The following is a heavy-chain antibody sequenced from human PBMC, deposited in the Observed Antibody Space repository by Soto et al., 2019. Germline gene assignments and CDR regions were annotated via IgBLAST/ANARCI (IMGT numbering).Heavy chain of an antibody. CDR2: ISAGGGST. CDR3: ASYYYFNSGSLRSFDY. CDR1: GFTFSTYA. D-gene: IGHD3-22*01. V-gene: IGHV3-23*01. J-gene: IGHJ4*02. Sequence: HPGGSLRLSCAASGFTFSTYAMSWVRQAPGKGLEWVSTISAGGGSTYYADSVRGRFTISRDNSQNTLYLQMHSLRAEDTAVYYCASYYYFNSGSLRSFDYWGQGTLVTVSS.